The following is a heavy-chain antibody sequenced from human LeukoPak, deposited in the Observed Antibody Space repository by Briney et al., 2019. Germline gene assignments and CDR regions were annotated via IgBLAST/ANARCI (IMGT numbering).Heavy chain of an antibody. D-gene: IGHD3-10*01. CDR2: INPNSGGT. CDR3: AREKSSFETYYYGSGSYLH. CDR1: GYTFTGYY. V-gene: IGHV1-2*02. J-gene: IGHJ4*02. Sequence: ASVKVSCKASGYTFTGYYMHWVRQAPGQGLEWMGWINPNSGGTNYAQKFQGRVTMTRDTSISTAYMELSRLRSDDTAVYYCAREKSSFETYYYGSGSYLHWGQGTLVTVSS.